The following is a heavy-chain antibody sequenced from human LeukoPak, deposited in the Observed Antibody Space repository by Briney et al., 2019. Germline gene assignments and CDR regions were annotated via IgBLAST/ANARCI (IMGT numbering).Heavy chain of an antibody. Sequence: PSETLSLTCTVSGGSISSYYWSWIRQPAGKGLEWIGRIYTSGSTNYNPSLKSRVTMSVDTSKNQFSLKLCSVTAADTAVYYCASSYYDFWSGYQNWFDPWGQGTLVTVSS. CDR1: GGSISSYY. D-gene: IGHD3-3*01. J-gene: IGHJ5*02. CDR2: IYTSGST. CDR3: ASSYYDFWSGYQNWFDP. V-gene: IGHV4-4*07.